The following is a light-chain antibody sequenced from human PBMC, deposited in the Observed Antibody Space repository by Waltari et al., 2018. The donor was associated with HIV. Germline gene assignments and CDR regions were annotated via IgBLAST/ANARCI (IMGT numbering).Light chain of an antibody. V-gene: IGLV3-21*04. J-gene: IGLJ3*02. Sequence: SYVLTQPPSVSVAPGKTATITCGGNSIGDKSVHWYQQKPGQAPVVVIYYESDRPAGIPERFSGSNSGNTATLTSSRVEAGDEADYYCQVWDSTSDHRVFGGGTKLTVL. CDR2: YES. CDR1: SIGDKS. CDR3: QVWDSTSDHRV.